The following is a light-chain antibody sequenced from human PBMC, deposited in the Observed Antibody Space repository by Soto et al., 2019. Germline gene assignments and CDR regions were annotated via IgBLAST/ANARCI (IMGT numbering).Light chain of an antibody. J-gene: IGKJ1*01. Sequence: DIVMTQTPLSLPVTPGEPASISCRSSQSYLDSDDGNTYLDWYLQKPGQSPQLLVYTLTYRASGGSHRLTCSGSGTDFILKISRVDGEDFGVYYCMQCIESLRTFAQGPKV. CDR3: MQCIESLRT. CDR2: TLT. V-gene: IGKV2-40*01. CDR1: QSYLDSDDGNTY.